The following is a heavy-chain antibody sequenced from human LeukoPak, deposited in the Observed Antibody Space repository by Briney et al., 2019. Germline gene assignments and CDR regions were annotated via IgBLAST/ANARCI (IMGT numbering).Heavy chain of an antibody. CDR3: ARGGTYNDILSFDP. Sequence: SETLSLTCTVSGGPISYYYWTWIRQSPGKGLEWIGQIYYTGSTYYNPPLKRRVTISVDTSRNQFSLNLTSVTAADTAVYYCARGGTYNDILSFDPWGQGTLVTVSS. V-gene: IGHV4-59*01. CDR1: GGPISYYY. CDR2: IYYTGST. J-gene: IGHJ5*02. D-gene: IGHD3-9*01.